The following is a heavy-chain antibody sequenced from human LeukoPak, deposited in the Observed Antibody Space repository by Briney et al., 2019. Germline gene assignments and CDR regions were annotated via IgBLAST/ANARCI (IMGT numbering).Heavy chain of an antibody. CDR1: GFTFSSYA. CDR2: ISGSGGST. Sequence: QTGGSLRLSCAASGFTFSSYAMSWVRQAPGKGLEWVLAISGSGGSTYYADSVKGRFTISRDNSKNTLYLQMNSLRAEDTAVYYCAKEPSLWWSLSYFDYWGQGTLVTVSS. D-gene: IGHD2-21*01. J-gene: IGHJ4*02. CDR3: AKEPSLWWSLSYFDY. V-gene: IGHV3-23*01.